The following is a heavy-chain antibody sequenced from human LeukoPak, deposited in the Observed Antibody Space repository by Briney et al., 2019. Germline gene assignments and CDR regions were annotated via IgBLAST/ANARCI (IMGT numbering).Heavy chain of an antibody. CDR3: ARGYCSGGTCYTFDP. J-gene: IGHJ5*02. CDR2: AGNKANSYTT. D-gene: IGHD2-15*01. Sequence: GGSLRLSCAASGFTFSDHYMDWVRQAPGKGLEWVGRAGNKANSYTTKYAASVRGRFTISRDDSKNSLYLQMNSLKTEDTAVYYCARGYCSGGTCYTFDPWGQGTLVTVSP. CDR1: GFTFSDHY. V-gene: IGHV3-72*01.